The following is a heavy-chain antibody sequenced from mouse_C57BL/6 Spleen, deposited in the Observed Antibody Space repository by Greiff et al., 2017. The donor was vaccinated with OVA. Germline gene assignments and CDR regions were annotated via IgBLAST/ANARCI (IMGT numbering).Heavy chain of an antibody. Sequence: QVQLQQPGTELVKPGASVKLSCKASGYTFTSYWMHWVKQRPGQGLEWIGNINPSNGGTNYNEKFKSKATLTVDKSSSTAYMQLSSLTSEDSAIYYCARGYYGSSYWYFDVWGTGTTVTVSS. J-gene: IGHJ1*03. D-gene: IGHD1-1*01. CDR2: INPSNGGT. CDR1: GYTFTSYW. CDR3: ARGYYGSSYWYFDV. V-gene: IGHV1-53*01.